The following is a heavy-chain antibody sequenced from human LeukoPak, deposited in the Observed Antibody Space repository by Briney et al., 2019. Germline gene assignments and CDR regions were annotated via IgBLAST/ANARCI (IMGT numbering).Heavy chain of an antibody. Sequence: PGGSLRLSCAASGFTFSSYWMSWVRQAPGKGLEWVAFIRYDGSNKYYADSVKGRFTISRDNSKNTLYLQMNSLRAEDTAVYYCARLSPRSYYFDYWGQGTLVTVSS. J-gene: IGHJ4*02. CDR1: GFTFSSYW. CDR3: ARLSPRSYYFDY. D-gene: IGHD1-26*01. CDR2: IRYDGSNK. V-gene: IGHV3-30*02.